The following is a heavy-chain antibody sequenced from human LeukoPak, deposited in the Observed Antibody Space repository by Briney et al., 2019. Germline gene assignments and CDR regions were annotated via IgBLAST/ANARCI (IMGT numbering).Heavy chain of an antibody. CDR3: ARDLSYYYDSSGYPL. J-gene: IGHJ3*01. V-gene: IGHV3-30-3*01. CDR2: ISYDGSNK. CDR1: GFTVSSNY. Sequence: GGSLRLSCAASGFTVSSNYMSWVRQAPGKGLEWVAVISYDGSNKYYADSVKGRFTISRGNSKNTLYLQMNSLRAGDTAVYYCARDLSYYYDSSGYPLWGQGTMVTVSS. D-gene: IGHD3-22*01.